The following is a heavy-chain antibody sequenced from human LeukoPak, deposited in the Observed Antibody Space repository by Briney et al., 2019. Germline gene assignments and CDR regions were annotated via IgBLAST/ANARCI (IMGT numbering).Heavy chain of an antibody. CDR1: GVSISSYY. V-gene: IGHV4-59*01. Sequence: SETLSLTCTVSGVSISSYYWSWIPQPPGKGLDWIGYIYYSGSTNYNPSLKSRVTISVDTSKNQFSLKLSSVTAADTAVYYCARESGYYDSSGYYWFDPWGQGTLVTVSS. D-gene: IGHD3-22*01. J-gene: IGHJ5*02. CDR2: IYYSGST. CDR3: ARESGYYDSSGYYWFDP.